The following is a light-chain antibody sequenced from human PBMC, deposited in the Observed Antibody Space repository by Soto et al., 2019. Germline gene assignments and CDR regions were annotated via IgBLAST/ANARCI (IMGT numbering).Light chain of an antibody. CDR1: QDINDW. J-gene: IGKJ1*01. Sequence: DIHMTQSPSTLSASVGDIFTITCRASQDINDWLAWYQQKPGNAPKFLIYDASTLQSGVPSSFSGSASGTEFTLTISRMPPDDFATYYCQQYHGRRTFGHGTKVDIK. V-gene: IGKV1-5*01. CDR3: QQYHGRRT. CDR2: DAS.